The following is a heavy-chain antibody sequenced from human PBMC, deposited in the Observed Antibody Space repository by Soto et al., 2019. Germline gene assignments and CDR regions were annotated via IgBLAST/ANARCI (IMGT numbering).Heavy chain of an antibody. Sequence: QVQLVESGGGVVQPGRSLRLSCAASGFTFSSYGMHWVRQAPGKGLEWVAVIWYDGSNKYYADSVKGRFTISRDNSKNTLYLQMNSLRAEDTAVYYCARARGYCSGGSCYHFDYWGQGTLVTVSS. D-gene: IGHD2-15*01. CDR2: IWYDGSNK. CDR1: GFTFSSYG. CDR3: ARARGYCSGGSCYHFDY. V-gene: IGHV3-33*01. J-gene: IGHJ4*02.